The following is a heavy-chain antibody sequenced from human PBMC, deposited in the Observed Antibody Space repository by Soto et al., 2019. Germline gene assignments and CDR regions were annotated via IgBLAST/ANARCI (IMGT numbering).Heavy chain of an antibody. CDR3: RGVGVSLGSYGIDV. V-gene: IGHV4-61*01. Sequence: SETLSLTCTVSGGSVSSGSYYWSWIRQPPGKGLEWIGYIYYSGSTNYNPSLKSRVTISVDTSKNQFSLKLSSVTAADTAVYYCRGVGVSLGSYGIDVWGQGTTVTVAS. D-gene: IGHD3-10*01. J-gene: IGHJ6*02. CDR2: IYYSGST. CDR1: GGSVSSGSYY.